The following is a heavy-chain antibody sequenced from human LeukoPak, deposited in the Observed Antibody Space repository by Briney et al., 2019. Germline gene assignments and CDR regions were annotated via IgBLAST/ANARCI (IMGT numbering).Heavy chain of an antibody. V-gene: IGHV1-2*02. J-gene: IGHJ4*02. CDR1: GYTFTGYY. Sequence: GASVKVSCKASGYTFTGYYMHWVRQAPGQGLEWMGWVNPNTGGTNYAQKFQGRVTMTRDTTISTAYMELSRLTSDDTAVYYCASYPRYSRSPPFDFWGQGTMVTVSP. D-gene: IGHD6-6*01. CDR3: ASYPRYSRSPPFDF. CDR2: VNPNTGGT.